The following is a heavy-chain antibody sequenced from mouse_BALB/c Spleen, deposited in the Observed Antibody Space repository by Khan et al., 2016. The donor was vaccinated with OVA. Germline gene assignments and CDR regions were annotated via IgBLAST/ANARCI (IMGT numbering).Heavy chain of an antibody. V-gene: IGHV9-3-1*01. CDR1: GYTFTNYG. CDR2: INTYTGEP. CDR3: ARPPYFSYVMVY. J-gene: IGHJ4*01. Sequence: QIQLVQSGPELKKPGETVKISCKASGYTFTNYGMNWVKQAPGKGLEWMGWINTYTGEPTYVDDFKGRFVFSLETSASTAYLQINNLKDEDTATYFCARPPYFSYVMVYWGQGTSVTVSS. D-gene: IGHD2-10*01.